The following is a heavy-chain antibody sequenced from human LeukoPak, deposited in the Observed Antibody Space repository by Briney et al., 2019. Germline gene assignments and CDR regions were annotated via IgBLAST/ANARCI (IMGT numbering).Heavy chain of an antibody. D-gene: IGHD6-6*01. Sequence: ASVKVSCKASGYSVTTYGIAWVRQASGRGLEWMGWISFYNGNTEYAQKYQGRVTMTTDTSTSTAYMELRSLRSEDTAVYYCARGSSIAARRSPYYWGQGTLVTVSS. CDR2: ISFYNGNT. CDR3: ARGSSIAARRSPYY. J-gene: IGHJ4*02. CDR1: GYSVTTYG. V-gene: IGHV1-18*01.